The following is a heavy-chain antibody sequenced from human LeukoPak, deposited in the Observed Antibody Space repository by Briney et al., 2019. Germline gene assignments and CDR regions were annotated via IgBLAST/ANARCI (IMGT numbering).Heavy chain of an antibody. CDR3: AKDQQLQPFHY. D-gene: IGHD2-2*01. Sequence: GGSLRLSCAASGFIFSTYGMHWVRQAPGKGLEWVAFIQFDGSKEYYADSVKGRFTISRDNSKNTLYLQMNSLRAEDTSVYYCAKDQQLQPFHYWGQGTLVTVSS. CDR2: IQFDGSKE. CDR1: GFIFSTYG. J-gene: IGHJ4*02. V-gene: IGHV3-30*02.